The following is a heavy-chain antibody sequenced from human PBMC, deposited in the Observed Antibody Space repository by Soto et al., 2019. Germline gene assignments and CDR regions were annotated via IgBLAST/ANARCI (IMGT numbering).Heavy chain of an antibody. D-gene: IGHD3-9*01. Sequence: SETLSLTCAVSGGSISSTNWWTWVRQPPGKGLEWIGEIYHSGSTNYNPSLKSRVTISVDKSKNQFSLKLSSVTAADTAVYYCARARNFLTGYYKGGFYYFDYWGQGTPVTVSS. CDR1: GGSISSTNW. CDR2: IYHSGST. J-gene: IGHJ4*02. V-gene: IGHV4-4*02. CDR3: ARARNFLTGYYKGGFYYFDY.